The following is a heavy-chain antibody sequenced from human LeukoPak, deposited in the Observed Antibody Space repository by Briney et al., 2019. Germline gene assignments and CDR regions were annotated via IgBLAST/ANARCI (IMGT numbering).Heavy chain of an antibody. CDR1: GITFNSHW. CDR2: IKPDGSER. D-gene: IGHD3-16*01. CDR3: ARKVWENDY. J-gene: IGHJ4*02. V-gene: IGHV3-7*01. Sequence: GGSLRLSCAASGITFNSHWMSWVRQAPGKGLQWVASIKPDGSERKYVDSVKGRFTISRDNADNSLYLQMISLRAEDTALYYCARKVWENDYWGQGTLVTVSS.